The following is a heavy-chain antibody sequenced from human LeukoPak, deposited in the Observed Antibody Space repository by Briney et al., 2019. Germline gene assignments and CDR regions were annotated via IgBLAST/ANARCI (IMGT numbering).Heavy chain of an antibody. CDR1: GFTFSSFY. Sequence: GGSLRLSCAASGFTFSSFYMTWVRQAPGKGLEWVSAISDSGGSTYYAASVKGRFTISRDNSKNTLYLQMNSLRAEDTAVYFCAKVGGYDHLAFDIWGQGTMLTVSS. V-gene: IGHV3-23*01. CDR3: AKVGGYDHLAFDI. CDR2: ISDSGGST. D-gene: IGHD5-12*01. J-gene: IGHJ3*02.